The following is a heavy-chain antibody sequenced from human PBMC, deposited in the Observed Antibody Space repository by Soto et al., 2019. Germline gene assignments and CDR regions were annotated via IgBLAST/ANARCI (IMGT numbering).Heavy chain of an antibody. CDR3: ARGHRSGYDCAAFEI. J-gene: IGHJ3*02. Sequence: QVQLQQWGAGHLKPSETLSLTCAVSAGSFSGFDWTWIRQSPGRGLEWFGDVNHRGGTRYTSALQGRRTLSVDTSTIQFSLKLRSVVAADMAGYYCARGHRSGYDCAAFEIWSHGTQVTVSS. CDR1: AGSFSGFD. CDR2: VNHRGGT. D-gene: IGHD5-12*01. V-gene: IGHV4-34*02.